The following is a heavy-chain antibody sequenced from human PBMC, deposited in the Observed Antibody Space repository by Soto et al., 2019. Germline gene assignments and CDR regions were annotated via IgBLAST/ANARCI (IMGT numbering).Heavy chain of an antibody. CDR2: IYHRGST. CDR3: ATNRDYGILNY. Sequence: QLQLQESGSGLVKPSQTLSLSCTVSGGSISSGDFSWSWVRQPPGRGLEWIGYIYHRGSTCYSPLLKSRVTISVYMSTSQFSLRLSSVTSSDTAVYFCATNRDYGILNYWGQGTLVTVSS. V-gene: IGHV4-30-2*01. J-gene: IGHJ4*01. D-gene: IGHD4-17*01. CDR1: GGSISSGDFS.